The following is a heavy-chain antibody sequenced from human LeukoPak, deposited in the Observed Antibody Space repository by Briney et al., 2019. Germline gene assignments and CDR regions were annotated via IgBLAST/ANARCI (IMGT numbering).Heavy chain of an antibody. V-gene: IGHV4-4*02. CDR2: IYHSGST. J-gene: IGHJ4*02. CDR3: ARDRSYYDILTGYYNKDYFDY. D-gene: IGHD3-9*01. CDR1: GGSISSSNW. Sequence: SETLSLTCAVSGGSISSSNWWSWVRHPPGKGLEWIGEIYHSGSTNYNPSLKSRVTISVDKSKNQFSLKLSSVTAADTAVYYCARDRSYYDILTGYYNKDYFDYWGQGTLVTVSS.